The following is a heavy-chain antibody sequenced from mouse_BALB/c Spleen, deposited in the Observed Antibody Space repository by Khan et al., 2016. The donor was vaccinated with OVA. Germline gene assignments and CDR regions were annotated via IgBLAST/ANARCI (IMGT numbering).Heavy chain of an antibody. CDR2: TNPTNGRT. V-gene: IGHV1S81*02. Sequence: QVQLQQSGAELVKAGASVKMSCKASGYTFTSYWMHWVKQRLGQGLEWFAETNPTNGRTYYNEKFKSKATLTVDKSSSTPYMLLSGPTFEDSAVYNCARIKKIVATYFDYWGQGTTLTVSS. CDR1: GYTFTSYW. CDR3: ARIKKIVATYFDY. J-gene: IGHJ2*01. D-gene: IGHD1-1*01.